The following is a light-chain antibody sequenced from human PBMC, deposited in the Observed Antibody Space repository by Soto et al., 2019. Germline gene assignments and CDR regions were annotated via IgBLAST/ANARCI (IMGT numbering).Light chain of an antibody. J-gene: IGLJ2*01. CDR1: SSDIGAYNY. Sequence: QSVLTQPASVSGSPGQSITISCIGTSSDIGAYNYVSWYQQHPGKAPKLIIYDVTYRPSGVSNRFSGSKSGITASLTISGLQAEDEADYYCCSYTTSSTAVFGGGTKLTVL. CDR3: CSYTTSSTAV. V-gene: IGLV2-14*03. CDR2: DVT.